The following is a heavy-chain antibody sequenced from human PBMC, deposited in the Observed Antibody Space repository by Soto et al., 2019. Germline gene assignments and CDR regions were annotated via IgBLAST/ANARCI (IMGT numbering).Heavy chain of an antibody. D-gene: IGHD2-2*01. CDR2: IIPISDTT. CDR3: ARSQGSSTSLETYYHSYYGMDV. J-gene: IGHJ6*04. Sequence: QVQLVQSGAEVKKPGSSVKVSCKASGGTFSSYAISWVRQAPGQGLEWMGGIIPISDTTNYAQKFQGRVTITADESTSTAYMELSSLRSEDTAVYYCARSQGSSTSLETYYHSYYGMDVWGKGTTVTVSS. V-gene: IGHV1-69*01. CDR1: GGTFSSYA.